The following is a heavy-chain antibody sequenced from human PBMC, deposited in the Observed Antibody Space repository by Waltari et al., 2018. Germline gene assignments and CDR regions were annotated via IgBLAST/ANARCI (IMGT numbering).Heavy chain of an antibody. D-gene: IGHD3-3*01. CDR3: ANDFWSAFGDDY. Sequence: EVQLVESGGGLVKPGGSLRLSCAASGFTFSSYSMNWVRQAPGKGLEWVSSISSSSSYIYYADSVKGRFTISRDNAKNSLYLQMNSLRAEDTAVYYCANDFWSAFGDDYWGQGTLVTVSS. CDR2: ISSSSSYI. J-gene: IGHJ4*02. V-gene: IGHV3-21*01. CDR1: GFTFSSYS.